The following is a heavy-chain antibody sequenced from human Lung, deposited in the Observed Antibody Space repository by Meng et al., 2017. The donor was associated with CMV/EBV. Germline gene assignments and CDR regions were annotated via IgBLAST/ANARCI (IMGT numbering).Heavy chain of an antibody. J-gene: IGHJ5*02. CDR1: GGSISSGGYY. CDR2: IHSSGST. D-gene: IGHD3-10*01. CDR3: ARASYGSGSPLGGSWFDP. Sequence: QVQLPGSGPGLVKPSQTLSLTCTVSGGSISSGGYYWSWIRQHPGKGLEWIGYIHSSGSTYYNPSLRSRLTISVDTSKNQFSLKLSSVTAADTAVYYCARASYGSGSPLGGSWFDPWGQGTLVTVSS. V-gene: IGHV4-31*03.